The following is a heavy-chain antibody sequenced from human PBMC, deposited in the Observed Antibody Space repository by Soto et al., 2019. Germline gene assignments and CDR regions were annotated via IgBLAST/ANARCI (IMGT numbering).Heavy chain of an antibody. D-gene: IGHD6-19*01. CDR1: GGSLSGYY. V-gene: IGHV4-34*01. CDR3: ASRGIAVAVYYFDY. CDR2: INHSGST. Sequence: SETLSLTCAVYGGSLSGYYWSWIRQPPGKGLEWIGEINHSGSTNYNPSLKSRVTISVDTSKNQFSLKLSSVTAADTAVYYCASRGIAVAVYYFDYWGQGTL. J-gene: IGHJ4*02.